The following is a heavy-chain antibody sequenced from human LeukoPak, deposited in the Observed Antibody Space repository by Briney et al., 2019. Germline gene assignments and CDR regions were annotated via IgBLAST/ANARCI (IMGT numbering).Heavy chain of an antibody. D-gene: IGHD4-17*01. Sequence: SETLSLTCNVSGGSISNYYWSWIRQPPEQGLEWMGYIYYSGSTNYNPYLKSRLTISVDTSKNQFSLKLSSVTAADTAVYYCARSYGDYITGAYAFDVWGQGTMVTVSS. CDR2: IYYSGST. V-gene: IGHV4-59*08. CDR3: ARSYGDYITGAYAFDV. CDR1: GGSISNYY. J-gene: IGHJ3*01.